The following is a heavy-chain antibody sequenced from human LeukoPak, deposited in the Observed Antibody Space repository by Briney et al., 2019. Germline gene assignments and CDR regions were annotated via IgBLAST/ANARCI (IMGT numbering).Heavy chain of an antibody. CDR2: IIPIFGTA. CDR3: ARGNPNWFDP. CDR1: GGTFSNYA. V-gene: IGHV1-69*05. Sequence: GASVKVSCKASGGTFSNYAISWVRQAPGQGLEWMGGIIPIFGTANYAQKFQGRVTMTRDTSTSTVYMELSSLRSEDTAAYYCARGNPNWFDPWGQGTLVTVSS. J-gene: IGHJ5*02.